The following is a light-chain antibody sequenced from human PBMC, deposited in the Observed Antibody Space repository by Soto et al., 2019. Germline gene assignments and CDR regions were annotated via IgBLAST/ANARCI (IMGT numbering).Light chain of an antibody. CDR3: CSYAGSSTWV. J-gene: IGLJ3*02. Sequence: QLVLTQPASVSGSPGQSITISCTGTSSDVGSYNLVSWYQQHPGKAPKLMIYEVNKRPSGVSNRFSGSKSGNTASLTISGLQTEDEADYYCCSYAGSSTWVFGGGTKLTVL. V-gene: IGLV2-23*02. CDR1: SSDVGSYNL. CDR2: EVN.